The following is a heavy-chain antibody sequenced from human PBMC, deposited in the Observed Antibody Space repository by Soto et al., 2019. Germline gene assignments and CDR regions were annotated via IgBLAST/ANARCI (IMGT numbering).Heavy chain of an antibody. Sequence: GGSLRLSCAASGFTFSSYAMSWVRQAPGKGLEWVSAISGSGGSTYYADSVKGRFTISRDNSKNTLYLQMNSLRAEDTAVYYCAKRGSTSLGGSWYYFDYWGQGTLVTVSS. J-gene: IGHJ4*02. CDR2: ISGSGGST. CDR3: AKRGSTSLGGSWYYFDY. CDR1: GFTFSSYA. D-gene: IGHD2-2*01. V-gene: IGHV3-23*01.